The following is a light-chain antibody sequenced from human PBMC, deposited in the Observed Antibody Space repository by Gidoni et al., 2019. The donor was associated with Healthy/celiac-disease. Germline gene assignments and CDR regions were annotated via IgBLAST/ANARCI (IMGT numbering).Light chain of an antibody. CDR1: QSISNY. J-gene: IGKJ4*01. V-gene: IGKV1-39*01. CDR2: SAS. Sequence: DTQITQSPPSLSASVGDRVTITCRASQSISNYLNWYQQKPGKAPNLLIYSASSLQSGVPSKFSGSGSGTDFTLTINNLQPEDFAIYYCQQSYNTPLTFGGGTKVEIK. CDR3: QQSYNTPLT.